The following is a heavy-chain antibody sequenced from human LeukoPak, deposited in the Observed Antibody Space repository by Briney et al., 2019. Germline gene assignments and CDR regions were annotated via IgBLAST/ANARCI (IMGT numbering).Heavy chain of an antibody. CDR3: ARGVTTVVPYHYYGMDV. Sequence: GASVKVSCKASGYTFTSYYMHWVRQAPGQGLEWMGIINPSGGSTSYAQKFQGRVTMTRDTSISTAYLELSRLTSNDTAVYYCARGVTTVVPYHYYGMDVWGQGTTVTVSS. J-gene: IGHJ6*02. V-gene: IGHV1-46*01. CDR1: GYTFTSYY. CDR2: INPSGGST. D-gene: IGHD4-17*01.